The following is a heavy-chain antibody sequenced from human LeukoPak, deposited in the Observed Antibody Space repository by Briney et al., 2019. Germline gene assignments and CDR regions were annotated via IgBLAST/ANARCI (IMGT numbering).Heavy chain of an antibody. J-gene: IGHJ4*02. Sequence: ETLSLTCTVSGGSLSSSSYYWGWIRQPPGKGLEWIGRIYYSGSTYYNPSLKSRVTISVDTSKNQFSLKLSSVTAADTAVYYCAREAGMVRGPNWVVDYWGQGTLVTVSS. CDR2: IYYSGST. D-gene: IGHD3-10*01. CDR1: GGSLSSSSYY. CDR3: AREAGMVRGPNWVVDY. V-gene: IGHV4-39*02.